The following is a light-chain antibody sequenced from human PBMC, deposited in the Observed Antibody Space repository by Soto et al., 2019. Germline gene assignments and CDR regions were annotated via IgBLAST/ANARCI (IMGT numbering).Light chain of an antibody. J-gene: IGKJ2*01. CDR2: GAS. CDR1: QSIGSY. Sequence: DIQMTQSPSSLSASVGDRVTITCRASQSIGSYLNWYHQKPGKAPNVLIYGASSLQSGVPSRFRGGGSGTDFTLTISGLQPEYFATYYCQQSYTTVYTFGHGTQV. V-gene: IGKV1-39*01. CDR3: QQSYTTVYT.